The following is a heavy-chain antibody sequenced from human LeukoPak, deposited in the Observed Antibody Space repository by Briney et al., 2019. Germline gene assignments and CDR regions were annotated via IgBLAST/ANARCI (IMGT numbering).Heavy chain of an antibody. V-gene: IGHV3-21*01. J-gene: IGHJ4*02. CDR3: ARQETYYYDSSGYYFDY. Sequence: GGSLRLSCAASGFTFSSYSMNWVRQAPGKGLEWVSPISSSSSYIYYADSVKGRFTISRDNAKNSLYLQMNSLRAEDTAVYYCARQETYYYDSSGYYFDYWGQGTLVTVSS. CDR2: ISSSSSYI. D-gene: IGHD3-22*01. CDR1: GFTFSSYS.